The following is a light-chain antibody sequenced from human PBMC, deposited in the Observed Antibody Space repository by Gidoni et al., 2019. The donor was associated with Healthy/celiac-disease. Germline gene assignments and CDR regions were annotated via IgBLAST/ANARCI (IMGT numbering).Light chain of an antibody. J-gene: IGKJ4*01. CDR3: QQYYSYPST. V-gene: IGKV1-8*01. CDR2: ASS. CDR1: QGISSY. Sequence: AIRITQSPSSLPASTGDRATITCRASQGISSYLAWYQQKPGKAPKLLIYASSTLPSGVPSRFSGSGSGTDFTLTISCLQSEDFATYYCQQYYSYPSTFGGGTKVEIQ.